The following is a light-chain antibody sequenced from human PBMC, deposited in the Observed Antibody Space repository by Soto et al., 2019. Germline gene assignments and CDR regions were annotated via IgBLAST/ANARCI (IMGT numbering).Light chain of an antibody. CDR2: GAS. CDR1: QSVSSSY. J-gene: IGKJ1*01. V-gene: IGKV3-20*01. CDR3: QQYNNYPRT. Sequence: EIVLTQSPGTLSLSPGERATLSCRASQSVSSSYLAWYQQKPGQAPRLIIYGASSRATGIPDRFSGSWSGTEFTLTISSLQPDDVATYYCQQYNNYPRTFGQGTKVDIK.